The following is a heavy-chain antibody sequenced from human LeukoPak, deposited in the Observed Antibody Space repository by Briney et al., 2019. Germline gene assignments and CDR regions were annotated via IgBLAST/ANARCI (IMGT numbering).Heavy chain of an antibody. V-gene: IGHV3-30*03. Sequence: GRSLRLSCAASGFTFSSYGMHWVRQAPGKGLEWVAVISYDGSNQHYADSVKGRFTISRDKSKNTVYLQMNSLRAEDTAVYYCARDHVIKQAPPGYWGQGTLVTVSS. CDR2: ISYDGSNQ. J-gene: IGHJ4*02. CDR1: GFTFSSYG. D-gene: IGHD3-10*01. CDR3: ARDHVIKQAPPGY.